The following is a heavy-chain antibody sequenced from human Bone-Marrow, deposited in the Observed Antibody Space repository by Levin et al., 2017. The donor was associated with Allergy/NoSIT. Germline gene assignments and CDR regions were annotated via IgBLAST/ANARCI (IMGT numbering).Heavy chain of an antibody. CDR1: GGTFSSYA. J-gene: IGHJ6*02. V-gene: IGHV1-69*01. Sequence: KISCKASGGTFSSYAISWVRQAPGQGLEWMGGIIPIFGTANYAQKFQGRVTITADESTSTAYMELSSLRSEDTAVYYCARNGGSGSYYIQYYYGMDVWGQGTTVTVSS. CDR3: ARNGGSGSYYIQYYYGMDV. CDR2: IIPIFGTA. D-gene: IGHD3-10*01.